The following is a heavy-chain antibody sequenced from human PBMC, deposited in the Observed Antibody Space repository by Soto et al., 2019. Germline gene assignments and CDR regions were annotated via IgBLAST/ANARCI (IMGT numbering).Heavy chain of an antibody. CDR3: ARDLFYYASGSSWGLDV. V-gene: IGHV1-69*12. J-gene: IGHJ6*02. D-gene: IGHD3-10*01. CDR1: GGTFSRYA. CDR2: IIPIFGTA. Sequence: QVQLVQSGAEVKKPGSSVKVSCKASGGTFSRYAISWVRQAPGQGLEWMGGIIPIFGTANYAQKFQGRVTITADESTSTAYMELSSLRSEDTAMYYCARDLFYYASGSSWGLDVWGQGTTVTVSS.